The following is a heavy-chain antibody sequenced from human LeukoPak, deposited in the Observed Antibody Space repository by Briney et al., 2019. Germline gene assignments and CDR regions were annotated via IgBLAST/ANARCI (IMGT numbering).Heavy chain of an antibody. CDR2: IYHSGST. J-gene: IGHJ4*02. V-gene: IGHV4-30-2*01. CDR1: GGSISSGGYS. Sequence: SETLSLTCAVSGGSISSGGYSWSWIRQPPGKGLEWIGYIYHSGSTYYNPSLKSRVTISVDRSKNQFSLKLSSVTAADTAVYYCARVRFGELIFDYWGQGTLVTVSS. D-gene: IGHD3-10*01. CDR3: ARVRFGELIFDY.